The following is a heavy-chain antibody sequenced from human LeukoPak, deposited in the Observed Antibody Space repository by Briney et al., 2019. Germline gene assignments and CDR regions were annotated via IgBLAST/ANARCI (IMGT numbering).Heavy chain of an antibody. V-gene: IGHV3-23*01. Sequence: GGSLRLSCAASGFTFSSYAMSWVRQAPGKGLEWVSAISGSGGGTYYADSVKGRFTISRDNSKNTLYLQMNSLRAEDTAVYYCAKDRWDSGSYLAWGQGTLVTVSS. J-gene: IGHJ5*02. CDR3: AKDRWDSGSYLA. CDR1: GFTFSSYA. D-gene: IGHD1-26*01. CDR2: ISGSGGGT.